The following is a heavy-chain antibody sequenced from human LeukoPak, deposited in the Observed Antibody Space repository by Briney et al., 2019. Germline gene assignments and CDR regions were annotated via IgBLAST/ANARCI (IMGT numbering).Heavy chain of an antibody. CDR1: GYTFTGYY. D-gene: IGHD2-15*01. J-gene: IGHJ3*02. V-gene: IGHV1-2*02. CDR2: INPNSGGT. Sequence: GASVKVSCKASGYTFTGYYMHWVRQAPGQGHEWMGWINPNSGGTNYAQKFQGRVTMTRDTSISTAYMELSRLRSDDTAVYYCAREQDIVVVVAATPGAFDIWGQGTMVTVSS. CDR3: AREQDIVVVVAATPGAFDI.